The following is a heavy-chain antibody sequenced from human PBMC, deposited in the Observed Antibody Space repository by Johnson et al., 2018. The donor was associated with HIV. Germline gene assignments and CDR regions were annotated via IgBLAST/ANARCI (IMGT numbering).Heavy chain of an antibody. D-gene: IGHD3-16*01. CDR3: AKVGDSPDAFDI. V-gene: IGHV3-30-3*01. J-gene: IGHJ3*02. CDR2: ISYDGSNN. Sequence: QVQLVESGGGVVQPGRSLRLSCAASGFTFSSYAMHWVRQAPGKGLEWVAVISYDGSNNYYADSVKGRFTISRDNSKNTLYLQMNSLRAEDTAVYYCAKVGDSPDAFDIWGQGTMVTVSS. CDR1: GFTFSSYA.